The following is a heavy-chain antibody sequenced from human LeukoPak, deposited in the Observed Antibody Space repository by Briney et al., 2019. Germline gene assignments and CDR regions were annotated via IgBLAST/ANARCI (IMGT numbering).Heavy chain of an antibody. CDR3: ARDCGSGGCDY. V-gene: IGHV3-74*01. CDR2: IQSDGSST. J-gene: IGHJ4*01. D-gene: IGHD2-15*01. CDR1: GFTFSSYW. Sequence: GGSLRLSCAASGFTFSSYWMHWVRQAPGKGLVWVSRIQSDGSSTTYADSVKGRFTISRDNAKNTVYLQMNSLRVEDTAVYYCARDCGSGGCDYWRQGTLVTVSS.